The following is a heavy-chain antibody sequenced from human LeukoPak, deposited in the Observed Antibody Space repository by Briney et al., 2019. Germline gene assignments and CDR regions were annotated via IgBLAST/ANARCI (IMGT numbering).Heavy chain of an antibody. CDR3: ATDRRYGSALDI. Sequence: ASVKVSCKVSGYSLTELSMHWMLQAPGKGLEWMGGFDPEDGETIYAQKFQGRVTMTEDTSTDTAYMELSSLRSEDTAVYYCATDRRYGSALDIWGQGTMVTVSS. J-gene: IGHJ3*02. CDR2: FDPEDGET. D-gene: IGHD5-18*01. CDR1: GYSLTELS. V-gene: IGHV1-24*01.